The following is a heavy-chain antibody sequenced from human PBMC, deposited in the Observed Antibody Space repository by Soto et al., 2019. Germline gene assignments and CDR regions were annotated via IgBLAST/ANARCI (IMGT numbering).Heavy chain of an antibody. CDR3: ARDRGYCTGTNCYRNWFDP. Sequence: QVQLVQSGAEVKKPGASVKVSCKASGYTFTSNGISWVRQAPGQGLEWMGWTSAYNDNTNYAQKFQGRVTMTTDTSTSTAYMELRSLTSDDTAVYYCARDRGYCTGTNCYRNWFDPWGQGTLVIVSS. CDR2: TSAYNDNT. D-gene: IGHD2-8*02. J-gene: IGHJ5*02. V-gene: IGHV1-18*01. CDR1: GYTFTSNG.